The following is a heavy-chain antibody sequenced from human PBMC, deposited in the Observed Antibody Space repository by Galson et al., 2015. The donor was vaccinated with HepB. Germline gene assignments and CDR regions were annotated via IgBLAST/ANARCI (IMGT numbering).Heavy chain of an antibody. V-gene: IGHV3-30*04. CDR3: ARVGMSERIAVAGGGLLY. J-gene: IGHJ4*02. CDR1: GFTFSSYA. Sequence: SLRLSCAASGFTFSSYAMHWVRQAPGKGLEWVAVISYDGSNKYYADSVKGRFTISRDNSKNTLYLQMNSLRAEDTAVYYCARVGMSERIAVAGGGLLYWGQGTLVTVSS. CDR2: ISYDGSNK. D-gene: IGHD6-19*01.